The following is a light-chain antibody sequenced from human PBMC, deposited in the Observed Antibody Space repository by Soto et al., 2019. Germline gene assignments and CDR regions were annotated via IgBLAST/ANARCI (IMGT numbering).Light chain of an antibody. J-gene: IGKJ5*01. CDR1: QSVSSN. CDR2: GAS. V-gene: IGKV3-15*01. CDR3: QQYNNWPPFIT. Sequence: EIVMTQSPATLSVSPGERATLSCRASQSVSSNLAWYRQKPGQAPRLLIYGASTRATGIPARFSGSGSGTEFTLTISSLQSEDFAVYYCQQYNNWPPFITFGQGTRLEIK.